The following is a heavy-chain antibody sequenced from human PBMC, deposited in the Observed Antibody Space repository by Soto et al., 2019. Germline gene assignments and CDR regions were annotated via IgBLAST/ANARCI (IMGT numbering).Heavy chain of an antibody. Sequence: GGSLRLSGAASGFTFRSNWMSWVRQAPGKGLEWVANIKQDGSEKYYVDSVKGRFTISRDNAKNSLYLQMNSLRAEDTAVYYCATSGGGWLQPPVWGQGTLVTVSS. CDR2: IKQDGSEK. V-gene: IGHV3-7*03. CDR1: GFTFRSNW. J-gene: IGHJ4*02. D-gene: IGHD5-12*01. CDR3: ATSGGGWLQPPV.